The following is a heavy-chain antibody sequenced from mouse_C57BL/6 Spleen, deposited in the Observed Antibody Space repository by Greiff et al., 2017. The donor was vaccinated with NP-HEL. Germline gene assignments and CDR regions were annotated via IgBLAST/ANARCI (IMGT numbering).Heavy chain of an antibody. J-gene: IGHJ3*01. D-gene: IGHD2-12*01. CDR1: GYAFTNYL. Sequence: VMLVESGAELVRPGTSVKVSCKASGYAFTNYLIEWVKQRPGQGLEWIGVINPGSGGTNYNEKFKGKATLTADKSSSTAYMQLSSLTSEDSAVYFCARSDYYSRMAYWGQGTLVTVSA. V-gene: IGHV1-54*01. CDR2: INPGSGGT. CDR3: ARSDYYSRMAY.